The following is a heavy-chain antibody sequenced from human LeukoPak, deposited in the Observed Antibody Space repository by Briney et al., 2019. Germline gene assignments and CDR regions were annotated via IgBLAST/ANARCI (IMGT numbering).Heavy chain of an antibody. J-gene: IGHJ4*02. V-gene: IGHV3-74*01. D-gene: IGHD3-16*01. Sequence: GGSLRLSCVASGFSFSSYWLHWVRHAPGKGLEWVSHINNDGTYVTYAESVKGRFISSRDNAKNTLFLQMYSLRAEDTAVYYCARINYEGDSWGQGTLVTVSS. CDR3: ARINYEGDS. CDR1: GFSFSSYW. CDR2: INNDGTYV.